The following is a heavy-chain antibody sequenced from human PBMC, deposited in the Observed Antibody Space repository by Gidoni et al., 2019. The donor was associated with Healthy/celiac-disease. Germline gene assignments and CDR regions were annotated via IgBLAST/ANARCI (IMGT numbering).Heavy chain of an antibody. Sequence: QLQLQESGPGLVKPSETLSLTCTFSVGSISSSSYYWGWIRQPPGKGLEWIGSIYYSGSTYYNPSLKSRVTISVDTSKNQFSLKLSSVTAADTAVYYCARHSSGGRAWFDPWGQGTLVTVSS. J-gene: IGHJ5*02. D-gene: IGHD2-15*01. CDR1: VGSISSSSYY. CDR3: ARHSSGGRAWFDP. V-gene: IGHV4-39*01. CDR2: IYYSGST.